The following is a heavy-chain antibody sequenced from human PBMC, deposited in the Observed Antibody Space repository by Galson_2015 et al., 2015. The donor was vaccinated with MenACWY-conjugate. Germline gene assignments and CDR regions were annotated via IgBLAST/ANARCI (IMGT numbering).Heavy chain of an antibody. J-gene: IGHJ6*02. CDR1: GYSFPTYW. CDR2: IYPGDSDT. Sequence: QSGAEVKKPGESLKISCKGSGYSFPTYWIGWVRQMPGKGLEWMGIIYPGDSDTRYSPSFEGQVTISADKSISTASLQWSSLKASDTAMYYCARVTAAAGRVYGMDVWGQGTTVTVSS. CDR3: ARVTAAAGRVYGMDV. D-gene: IGHD6-13*01. V-gene: IGHV5-51*01.